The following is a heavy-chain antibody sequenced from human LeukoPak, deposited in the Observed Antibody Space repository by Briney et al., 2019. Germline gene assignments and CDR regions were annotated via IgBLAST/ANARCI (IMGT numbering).Heavy chain of an antibody. CDR1: GFIFRSYT. CDR3: ARGVVDFDWLWESDY. J-gene: IGHJ4*02. Sequence: GGSLRLSCAASGFIFRSYTMNWVRQAPGKGLEWVSSISSTSSYIYYADSVKGRFTISRDNAKNSLYLQMNSLRAEDTAVYYCARGVVDFDWLWESDYWGQGTLVTVSS. D-gene: IGHD3-9*01. CDR2: ISSTSSYI. V-gene: IGHV3-21*01.